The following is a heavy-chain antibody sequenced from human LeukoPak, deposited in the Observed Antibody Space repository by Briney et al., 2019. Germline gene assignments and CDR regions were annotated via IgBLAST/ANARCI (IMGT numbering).Heavy chain of an antibody. CDR1: GYTFTNYG. J-gene: IGHJ6*02. D-gene: IGHD4-11*01. V-gene: IGHV1-18*01. CDR2: VNANTGNT. Sequence: GASVTVSCTASGYTFTNYGVTWVRQAPGQGLEWMGWVNANTGNTNYAQNLQGRVTMTADTATSTAYMELRSLRSDDTAVYYCARAGTRGSNPFYYYGMDVWGQGTTVTVSS. CDR3: ARAGTRGSNPFYYYGMDV.